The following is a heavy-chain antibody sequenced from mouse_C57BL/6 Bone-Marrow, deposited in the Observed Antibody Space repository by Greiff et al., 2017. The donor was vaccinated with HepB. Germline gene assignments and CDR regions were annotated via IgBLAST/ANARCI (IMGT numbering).Heavy chain of an antibody. CDR2: IRNKANGYTT. CDR1: GFTFTDYY. D-gene: IGHD3-1*01. V-gene: IGHV7-3*01. Sequence: EVKLVESGGGLVQPGGSLSLSCAASGFTFTDYYMSWVRQPPGKALEWLGFIRNKANGYTTEYSASVKGRFTISRDNSQSILYLQMNALRAEDSATYYCARYPYTLGTYYFDYWGQGTTLTVSS. CDR3: ARYPYTLGTYYFDY. J-gene: IGHJ2*01.